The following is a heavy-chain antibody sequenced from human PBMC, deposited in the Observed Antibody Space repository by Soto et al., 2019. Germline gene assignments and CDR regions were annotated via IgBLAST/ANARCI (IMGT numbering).Heavy chain of an antibody. J-gene: IGHJ5*01. D-gene: IGHD6-13*01. CDR1: GYSFTSYW. CDR2: IYPGDSDT. V-gene: IGHV5-51*01. CDR3: ARLVQQLVTRLYNWFDS. Sequence: PGESLKISCKGSGYSFTSYWIGWVRQMPGKGLEWMGIIYPGDSDTRYSPSFQGQVTISADKSISTAYLQWSSLKASDTAMYYCARLVQQLVTRLYNWFDSWGQGTLVTVSS.